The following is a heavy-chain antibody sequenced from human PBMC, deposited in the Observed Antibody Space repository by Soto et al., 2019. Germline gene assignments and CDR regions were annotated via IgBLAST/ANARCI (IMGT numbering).Heavy chain of an antibody. D-gene: IGHD3-10*01. CDR3: ARGRRSNMFRGLDP. Sequence: SETLSLTCAVSGGSFNDYYWTWIRQSPGKGLAWIGEINHSGRTNYNPSLESRVTISVDTSKNQFSLYITSVTAADTAVYYCARGRRSNMFRGLDPWGQGTQVTISS. CDR2: INHSGRT. V-gene: IGHV4-34*01. CDR1: GGSFNDYY. J-gene: IGHJ5*02.